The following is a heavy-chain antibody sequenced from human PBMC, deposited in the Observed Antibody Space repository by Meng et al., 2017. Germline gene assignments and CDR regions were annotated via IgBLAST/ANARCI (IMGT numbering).Heavy chain of an antibody. CDR2: ISAYNGNT. Sequence: ASVKVSCKASGYTFTSYGISWVRQAPGQGLEWMGWISAYNGNTNYAQKLQGRVTMTTDTSTSTAYMELSSMRSEDTAVYYCSTSYEGLDIYDFWSGYYTPSYYYYGMDVWGQGTTVTVSS. D-gene: IGHD3-3*01. CDR3: STSYEGLDIYDFWSGYYTPSYYYYGMDV. J-gene: IGHJ6*02. CDR1: GYTFTSYG. V-gene: IGHV1-18*01.